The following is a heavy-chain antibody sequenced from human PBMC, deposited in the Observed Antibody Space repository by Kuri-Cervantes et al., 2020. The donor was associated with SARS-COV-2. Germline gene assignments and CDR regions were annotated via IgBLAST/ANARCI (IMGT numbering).Heavy chain of an antibody. CDR2: ISGSGGST. J-gene: IGHJ6*03. Sequence: GESLKISCAASGLTFSSYAMSWVRQAPGKGLEWVSAISGSGGSTYYADSVKGRFTISRDNSKNTLYLQMNSLRAEDTAVYYCASYYDSSGYYYYYYMDVWGKGTMVTVSS. CDR3: ASYYDSSGYYYYYYMDV. CDR1: GLTFSSYA. V-gene: IGHV3-23*01. D-gene: IGHD3-22*01.